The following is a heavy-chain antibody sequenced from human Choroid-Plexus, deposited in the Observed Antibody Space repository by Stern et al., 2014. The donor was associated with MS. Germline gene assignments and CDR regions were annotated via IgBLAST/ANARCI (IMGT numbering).Heavy chain of an antibody. Sequence: MQLVESGGGVVQPGRPLRLSCVASGFTLGSCAMHWVRQAPGKGLGWGAGVSYDGSNKYYADSVKGRFTISRDNSQNTLYMQMSSLRPEDTAVYYCAKDRQYLTYFFDHWGQGSLVTVSS. CDR3: AKDRQYLTYFFDH. CDR1: GFTLGSCA. V-gene: IGHV3-30*18. CDR2: VSYDGSNK. J-gene: IGHJ5*02. D-gene: IGHD2/OR15-2a*01.